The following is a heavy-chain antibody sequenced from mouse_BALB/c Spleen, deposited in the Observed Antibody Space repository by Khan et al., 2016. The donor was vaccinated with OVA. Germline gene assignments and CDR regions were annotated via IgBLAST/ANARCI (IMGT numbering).Heavy chain of an antibody. CDR3: ARAYYRYDGYYAMDY. CDR1: GFSLSRYN. V-gene: IGHV2-6-4*01. CDR2: IWGGGGT. J-gene: IGHJ4*01. D-gene: IGHD2-14*01. Sequence: VQLQESGSGLVAPSQSLSITCTVSGFSLSRYNIHWVRQPPGKGLEWLGMIWGGGGTDYNSTLKSRLSIRKDNSKSQVLLKMNSLQTDDTAMYFCARAYYRYDGYYAMDYWGQGTSVTVSS.